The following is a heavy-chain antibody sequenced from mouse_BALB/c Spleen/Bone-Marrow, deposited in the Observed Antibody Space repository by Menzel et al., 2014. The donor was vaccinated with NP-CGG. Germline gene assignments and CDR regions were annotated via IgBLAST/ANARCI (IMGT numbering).Heavy chain of an antibody. Sequence: EVKSVESGGGLVQPGGSLKLSCAASGFTFSSYGMSWVRQTPDKRLELVATINGNGGSTYYPDSVKGRFTISRDNAKKTLYLQMSSLKSEDTAMYYCARIWAYYAMDYWGQGTSVTVSS. D-gene: IGHD4-1*01. J-gene: IGHJ4*01. CDR2: INGNGGST. V-gene: IGHV5-6-3*01. CDR1: GFTFSSYG. CDR3: ARIWAYYAMDY.